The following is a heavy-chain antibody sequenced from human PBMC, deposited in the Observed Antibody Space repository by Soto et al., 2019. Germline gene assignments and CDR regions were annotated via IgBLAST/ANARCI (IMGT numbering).Heavy chain of an antibody. CDR3: ASGYYSYYYYYYGMDV. CDR1: GYTFTSYG. Sequence: QVQLVQSGAEVKKPGASVKVSCKASGYTFTSYGISWVRQAPGQGLEWMGWISAYNGNTNYAQKLQGRVTMTTDTSTSTAYMELRSLRSDDTAVYYCASGYYSYYYYYYGMDVWGQGTTVTVSS. V-gene: IGHV1-18*01. CDR2: ISAYNGNT. J-gene: IGHJ6*02. D-gene: IGHD5-12*01.